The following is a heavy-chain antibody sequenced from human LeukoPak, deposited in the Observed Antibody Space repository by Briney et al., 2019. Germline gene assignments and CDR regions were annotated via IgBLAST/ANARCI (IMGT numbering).Heavy chain of an antibody. CDR2: INGGGGST. CDR3: AKDRRIWYLDY. J-gene: IGHJ4*02. Sequence: PGGSLRLSCAASGFTFSSYAMSWVRQAPGKGLDWVSSINGGGGSTYYADSVKGRFTISRDNSKNTLYLQMNSLRAEDTAVYYCAKDRRIWYLDYWGQGTLVTVSS. V-gene: IGHV3-23*01. CDR1: GFTFSSYA.